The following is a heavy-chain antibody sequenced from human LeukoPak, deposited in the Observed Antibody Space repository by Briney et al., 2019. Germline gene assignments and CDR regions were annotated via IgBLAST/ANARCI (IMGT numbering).Heavy chain of an antibody. CDR2: INHSGST. CDR1: GYSISSGYY. J-gene: IGHJ6*02. Sequence: SETLSLTCAVSGYSISSGYYWGWIRQPPGKGLEWIGEINHSGSTNYNPSLKSRVTISVDTSKNQFSLKLSSVTAADTAVYFASISTHYYYYGMDVWGQGTTVTVSS. D-gene: IGHD3-3*01. CDR3: SISTHYYYYGMDV. V-gene: IGHV4-38-2*01.